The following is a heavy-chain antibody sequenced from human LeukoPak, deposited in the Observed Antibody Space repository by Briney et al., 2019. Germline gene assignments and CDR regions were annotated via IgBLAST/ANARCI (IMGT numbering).Heavy chain of an antibody. CDR1: GFTLSSYW. CDR2: IKQDGSEK. CDR3: ARVEEVAAFDY. V-gene: IGHV3-7*01. D-gene: IGHD6-19*01. Sequence: GGSLRLSCAASGFTLSSYWMSWVRQAPGKGLEWVANIKQDGSEKYYADSVKGRFTISRDNAKNSLYLQMNSLRAEDTAVYYCARVEEVAAFDYWGQGTLVTVSS. J-gene: IGHJ4*02.